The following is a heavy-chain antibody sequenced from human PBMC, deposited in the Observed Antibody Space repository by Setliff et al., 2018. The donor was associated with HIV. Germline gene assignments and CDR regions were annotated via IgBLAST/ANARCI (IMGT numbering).Heavy chain of an antibody. Sequence: SETLSLTCTVSGGSISNYYWGWIRQPPGKGLEWIGNIYYSGSTYYNPSLKSRVTISVDTPENQFSLRLNSVTAADTAVYYCARYRYYYDSSGYGRWFDPWGQGTLVTVSS. V-gene: IGHV4-39*01. CDR3: ARYRYYYDSSGYGRWFDP. CDR2: IYYSGST. CDR1: GGSISNYY. J-gene: IGHJ5*02. D-gene: IGHD3-22*01.